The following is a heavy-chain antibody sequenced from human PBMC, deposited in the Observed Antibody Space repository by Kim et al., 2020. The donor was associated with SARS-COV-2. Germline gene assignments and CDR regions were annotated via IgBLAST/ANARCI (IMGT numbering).Heavy chain of an antibody. CDR3: ARGSMGIMRLRLGEFIYGMDV. V-gene: IGHV1-69*06. CDR1: GGTFSSYA. D-gene: IGHD3-16*01. CDR2: IIPIFGTA. J-gene: IGHJ6*02. Sequence: SVKVSCKASGGTFSSYAISWVRQAPGQGLEWMGGIIPIFGTANYAQKFQGRVTITADKSTSTAYMELSSLRSEDTAVYYCARGSMGIMRLRLGEFIYGMDVWGQGTTVTVSS.